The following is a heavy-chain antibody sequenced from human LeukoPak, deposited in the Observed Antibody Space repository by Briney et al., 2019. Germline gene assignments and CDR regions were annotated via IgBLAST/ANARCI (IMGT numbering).Heavy chain of an antibody. Sequence: GGSLRLSCAASGFTFSSYWMSWVRQAPGKGLEWVANIKHDGSEKYYVDSVKGRFTISGDNAKNSLYLRMNSLRAEDTAVYYCARAPDSGSWYYFDYWGQGTLVTVSS. CDR1: GFTFSSYW. CDR2: IKHDGSEK. D-gene: IGHD1-26*01. V-gene: IGHV3-7*01. CDR3: ARAPDSGSWYYFDY. J-gene: IGHJ4*02.